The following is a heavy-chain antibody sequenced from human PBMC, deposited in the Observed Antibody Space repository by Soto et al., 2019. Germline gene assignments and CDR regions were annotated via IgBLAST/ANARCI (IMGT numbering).Heavy chain of an antibody. CDR1: GFTFSNYA. J-gene: IGHJ4*02. Sequence: GSLRLSCXASGFTFSNYAMSWVRQAPGKGLEWVSAISGDGGSTYYADSVKGRFTISRDNSKNTLYLEMSSLRADDTAVYYCAIPSGRTVTGREYWGQGTPVTVS. CDR2: ISGDGGST. D-gene: IGHD6-19*01. CDR3: AIPSGRTVTGREY. V-gene: IGHV3-23*01.